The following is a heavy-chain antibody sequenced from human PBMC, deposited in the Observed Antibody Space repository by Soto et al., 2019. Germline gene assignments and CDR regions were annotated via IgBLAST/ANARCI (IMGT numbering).Heavy chain of an antibody. V-gene: IGHV3-53*01. CDR2: IYSGGST. D-gene: IGHD3-9*01. J-gene: IGHJ6*02. CDR3: SRGSLRSCEWFPSGHYGMDV. CDR1: GFTVSSNY. Sequence: PGGSLRLSCAASGFTVSSNYMSWVRQAPGKGLEWVSVIYSGGSTYYADSVKGRFTISRDNSKNTLYLQMNSLRAADTAVYYFSRGSLRSCEWFPSGHYGMDVWGQGTTVTVSS.